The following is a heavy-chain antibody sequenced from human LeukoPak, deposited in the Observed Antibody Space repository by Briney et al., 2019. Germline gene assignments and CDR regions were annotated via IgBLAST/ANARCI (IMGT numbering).Heavy chain of an antibody. CDR1: GFTFSSYA. CDR3: ANGGYHDSSGHDY. V-gene: IGHV3-23*01. CDR2: ISGSGGST. Sequence: GGSLRLSCAASGFTFSSYAMSWVRQAPGKGLEWVSAISGSGGSTYYADSVKGRFTISRDNSKNTLYLQMDSLRAEDTAVYYCANGGYHDSSGHDYWGQGTLVTVSS. J-gene: IGHJ4*02. D-gene: IGHD3-22*01.